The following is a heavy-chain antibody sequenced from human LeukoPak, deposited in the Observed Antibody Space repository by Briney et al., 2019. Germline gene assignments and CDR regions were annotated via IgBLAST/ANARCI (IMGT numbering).Heavy chain of an antibody. CDR3: AKGSGSYLRWYFQP. J-gene: IGHJ1*01. Sequence: GGSLRLSCAASGFTFSSYSMNWVRQAPGKGLEWVSSISSSSSYTYYADSVKGRFTISRDNSKNTLYLQMNSLRAEDTALYYCAKGSGSYLRWYFQPWGQGTLVTVSS. V-gene: IGHV3-21*04. CDR1: GFTFSSYS. CDR2: ISSSSSYT. D-gene: IGHD1-26*01.